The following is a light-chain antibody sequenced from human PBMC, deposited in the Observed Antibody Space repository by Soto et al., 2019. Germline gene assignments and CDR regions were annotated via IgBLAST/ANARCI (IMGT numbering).Light chain of an antibody. V-gene: IGLV2-14*03. J-gene: IGLJ3*02. CDR1: SSDVGAYDY. CDR3: TSYTSSNSLGV. CDR2: DVS. Sequence: QSALTQPASVSESPGQSITISCTGTSSDVGAYDYVSWYQQHPGKAPKLMIYDVSNRPSGVSNRFSGSKSGNTASLTISGVQAEDDAHYYCTSYTSSNSLGVFGGGTKLTVL.